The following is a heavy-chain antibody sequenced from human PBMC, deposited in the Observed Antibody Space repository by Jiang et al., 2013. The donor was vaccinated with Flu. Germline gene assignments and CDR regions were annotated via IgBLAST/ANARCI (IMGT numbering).Heavy chain of an antibody. CDR3: AKTFSLYSGRPYYDYGMDV. CDR2: ISYDGFNM. CDR1: GFTFSNYG. V-gene: IGHV3-30*18. J-gene: IGHJ6*02. D-gene: IGHD1-26*01. Sequence: PGRSLRLSCAASGFTFSNYGMHWVRQAPGKGLEWVAIISYDGFNMYYGDSVKGRFTISRDNSKSTLYMQMNSLRVEDTAVYYCAKTFSLYSGRPYYDYGMDVWGQGTTVTVSS.